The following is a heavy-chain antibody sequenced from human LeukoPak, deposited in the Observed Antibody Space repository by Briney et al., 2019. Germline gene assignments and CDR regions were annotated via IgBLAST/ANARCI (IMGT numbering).Heavy chain of an antibody. CDR2: ITRASGST. J-gene: IGHJ4*02. CDR1: GFTFSNYA. CDR3: AKGPVSAIVGATILDY. Sequence: GGSLRLSCAASGFTFSNYAMNWVRQAPGKGLEWVSLITRASGSTYYADSVKVRFAISRNNSKNTVYLQVTSLRVEDTAGYYCAKGPVSAIVGATILDYWGQGTLVTV. D-gene: IGHD1-26*01. V-gene: IGHV3-23*01.